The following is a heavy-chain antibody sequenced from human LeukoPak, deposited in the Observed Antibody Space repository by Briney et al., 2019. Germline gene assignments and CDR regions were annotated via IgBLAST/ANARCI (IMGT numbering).Heavy chain of an antibody. CDR2: ISGSGGST. CDR1: VFTFGSYA. V-gene: IGHV3-23*01. J-gene: IGHJ4*02. Sequence: GGSLRLSCAASVFTFGSYAMSWVRQAPGKGLEWVSAISGSGGSTYYADSVKGRFTISRDNSKNTLYLQMNSLRAEDTAVYYCAPIAAAGTGDYWGQGTLVTVSS. D-gene: IGHD6-13*01. CDR3: APIAAAGTGDY.